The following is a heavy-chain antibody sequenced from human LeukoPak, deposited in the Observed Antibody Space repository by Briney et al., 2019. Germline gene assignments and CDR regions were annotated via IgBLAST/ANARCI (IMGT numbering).Heavy chain of an antibody. CDR2: ISYDGSNK. V-gene: IGHV3-30-3*01. D-gene: IGHD2-8*01. Sequence: GSLRLSCAASGFTFSSYAMHWVRQAPGKGLEWVAVISYDGSNKYYADSVKGRFTISRDNSKNTLYLQMNSLRAEDTAVYYCAKDLYSGFDYWGQGTLVTVSS. CDR1: GFTFSSYA. J-gene: IGHJ4*02. CDR3: AKDLYSGFDY.